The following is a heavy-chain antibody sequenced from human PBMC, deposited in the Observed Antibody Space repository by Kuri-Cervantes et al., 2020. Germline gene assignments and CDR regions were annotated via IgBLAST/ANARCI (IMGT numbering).Heavy chain of an antibody. CDR3: ARGLGDYDFWSGYLQNYYYYMDV. CDR2: ISSSGSTI. J-gene: IGHJ6*03. V-gene: IGHV3-48*04. CDR1: GFTFSNYW. D-gene: IGHD3-3*01. Sequence: GESLKISCAASGFTFSNYWMSWVRQAPGKGLEWVSYISSSGSTIYYADSVKGRFTISRDNAKNSPYLQMNSLRAEDTAVYYCARGLGDYDFWSGYLQNYYYYMDVWGKGTTVTVSS.